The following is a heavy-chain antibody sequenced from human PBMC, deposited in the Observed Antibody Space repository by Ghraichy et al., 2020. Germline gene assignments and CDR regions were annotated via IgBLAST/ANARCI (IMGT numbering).Heavy chain of an antibody. CDR1: GDSVSSNRAG. CDR2: TYYRSRWYN. CDR3: ARGAEGVFDY. V-gene: IGHV6-1*01. D-gene: IGHD3-16*01. J-gene: IGHJ4*02. Sequence: SQTLSLTCAISGDSVSSNRAGWNWIRQSPSRGLEWLGRTYYRSRWYNDYAVSVKSRITINPDTSKNQFSLQLDSVTPEDTAVYYCARGAEGVFDYWGQGTLVAVSS.